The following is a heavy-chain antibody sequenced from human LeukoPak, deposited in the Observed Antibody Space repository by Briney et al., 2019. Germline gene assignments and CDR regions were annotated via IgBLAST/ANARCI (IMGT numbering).Heavy chain of an antibody. D-gene: IGHD3-10*01. CDR1: GFTFSSYW. Sequence: GGSLRLSCAASGFTFSSYWMSWVRQAPGKGLEWVANIKQDGSEKYYVDSVKGRFTISRDNAKNSLYLQMNSLRAEDTAVYYCARVSSKATVRGLITKKNYYYYYMDVWGKGTTVTISS. CDR3: ARVSSKATVRGLITKKNYYYYYMDV. CDR2: IKQDGSEK. V-gene: IGHV3-7*01. J-gene: IGHJ6*03.